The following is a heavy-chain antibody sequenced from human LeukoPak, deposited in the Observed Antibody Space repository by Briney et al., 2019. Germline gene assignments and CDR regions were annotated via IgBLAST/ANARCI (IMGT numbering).Heavy chain of an antibody. D-gene: IGHD6-13*01. V-gene: IGHV3-48*04. Sequence: GGSLRLSCAASGFTFSTYNMNWVRQAPGKGLEWVSYITSSSRTFYADSVKGRFTISRDNAKNSLYLQMNSLRAEDTAVYYCARDGTDNYYYGMDVWGQGTTVTVSS. CDR2: ITSSSRT. J-gene: IGHJ6*02. CDR3: ARDGTDNYYYGMDV. CDR1: GFTFSTYN.